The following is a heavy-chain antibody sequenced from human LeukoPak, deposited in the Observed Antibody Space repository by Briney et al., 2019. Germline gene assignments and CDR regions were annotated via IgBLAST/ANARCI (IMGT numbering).Heavy chain of an antibody. Sequence: SVKVSYKASGGTFSSYAISWVRQAPGQGLEWMGGIIPIFGTANYAQKFQGGVTITTDESTSTAYMELSSLRSEDTAVYYCASGITFRVGQYYFDYWGQGTLVTVSS. V-gene: IGHV1-69*05. CDR1: GGTFSSYA. D-gene: IGHD3-3*01. J-gene: IGHJ4*02. CDR2: IIPIFGTA. CDR3: ASGITFRVGQYYFDY.